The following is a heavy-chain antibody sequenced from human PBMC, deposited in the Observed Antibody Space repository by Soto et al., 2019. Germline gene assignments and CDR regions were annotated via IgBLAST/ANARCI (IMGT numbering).Heavy chain of an antibody. CDR3: AKVGYYDSSGYYSPQSYFDL. D-gene: IGHD3-22*01. J-gene: IGHJ2*01. Sequence: EVQLLESGGGLVQPGGSLRLSCAASGFTFSSYAMSWVRQAAGKGLGWVSAISGSGGSTYYADSVKGRFTISRDNSKNTLYLQMNSLRAEDTAVYYCAKVGYYDSSGYYSPQSYFDLWGRGTLVTVSS. V-gene: IGHV3-23*01. CDR2: ISGSGGST. CDR1: GFTFSSYA.